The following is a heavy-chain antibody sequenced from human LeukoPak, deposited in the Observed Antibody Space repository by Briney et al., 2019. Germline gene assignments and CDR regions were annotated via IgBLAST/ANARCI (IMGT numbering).Heavy chain of an antibody. V-gene: IGHV4-59*01. D-gene: IGHD4-17*01. Sequence: SETLSLTCTVSGGSISSYYWSWIRQPPGKGLEWIGYIYYSGSTNYNPSLKSRVTISVDTSKNQFSLKPSSVTAADTAVYYCARGIRGDGDYVFDYWGQGTLVTVSS. J-gene: IGHJ4*02. CDR1: GGSISSYY. CDR3: ARGIRGDGDYVFDY. CDR2: IYYSGST.